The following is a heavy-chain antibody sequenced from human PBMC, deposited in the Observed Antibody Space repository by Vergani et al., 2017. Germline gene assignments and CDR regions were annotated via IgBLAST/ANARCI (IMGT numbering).Heavy chain of an antibody. CDR1: GGSISSYY. J-gene: IGHJ4*02. V-gene: IGHV4-59*01. CDR3: ARALYGRNXFDY. CDR2: IYYSGST. D-gene: IGHD2-8*01. Sequence: QVQLQESGPGLVKPSETLSLTCTVSGGSISSYYGSWIRQPPGKGLEWIGYIYYSGSTNYNPSLKRRVTISVDTSKNQFSRKLSSVTAANTAVYYCARALYGRNXFDYWGQGTLVTVSS.